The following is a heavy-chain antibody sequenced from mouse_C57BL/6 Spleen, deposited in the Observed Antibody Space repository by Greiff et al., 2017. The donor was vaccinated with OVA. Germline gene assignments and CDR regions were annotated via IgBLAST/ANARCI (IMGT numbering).Heavy chain of an antibody. D-gene: IGHD4-1*01. Sequence: QVQLKQSGPELVKPGASVKISCKASGYAFSSSWMNWVKQRPGKGLEWIGRIYPGDGDTNYNGKFKGKATLTADKSSSTAYMQLSSLTSEDSAVYFCAKLTGPYYFDYWGQGTTLTVSS. CDR3: AKLTGPYYFDY. V-gene: IGHV1-82*01. CDR2: IYPGDGDT. J-gene: IGHJ2*01. CDR1: GYAFSSSW.